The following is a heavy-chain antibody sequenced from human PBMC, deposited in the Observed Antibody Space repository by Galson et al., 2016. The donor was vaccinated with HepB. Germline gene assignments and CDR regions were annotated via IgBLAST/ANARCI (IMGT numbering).Heavy chain of an antibody. CDR2: DSMDGRRK. V-gene: IGHV3-30*18. J-gene: IGHJ4*02. D-gene: IGHD2/OR15-2a*01. CDR1: GFTFSGYG. CDR3: AKKHEYCPAVGCSVDY. Sequence: SLRLSCAASGFTFSGYGMHWVRQAPGKGLEWVAADSMDGRRKFYADSVKGRFTISRDNSNNMLFLQMSSLRTDDTAIYYCAKKHEYCPAVGCSVDYWGQGTLGSVSS.